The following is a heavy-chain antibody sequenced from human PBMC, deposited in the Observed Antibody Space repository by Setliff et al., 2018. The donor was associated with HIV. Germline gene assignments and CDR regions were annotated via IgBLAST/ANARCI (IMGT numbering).Heavy chain of an antibody. V-gene: IGHV3-7*01. CDR3: AGSRGYFVQAD. D-gene: IGHD3-22*01. CDR2: IKPDGSER. CDR1: EFAFSNYW. J-gene: IGHJ4*02. Sequence: AGGSLRLSCAASEFAFSNYWMSWVRQAPGKGLEWVANIKPDGSERYYIDSVKGRFTISRDNARNSVYLQMNSLRAEDTAVYYCAGSRGYFVQADWGQGTQVTVSS.